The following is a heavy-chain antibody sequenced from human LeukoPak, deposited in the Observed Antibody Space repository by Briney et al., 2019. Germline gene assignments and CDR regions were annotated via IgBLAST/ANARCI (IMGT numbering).Heavy chain of an antibody. Sequence: PGGSLRLSCAASGFTFSSYWMHWVRQAPGKGLVWVSRINSDGSSTSYADSVKGRFTISRDNSKNTLYLQMNSLRAEDTAVYYCARVGQGDAFDIWGQGTMVTVSS. J-gene: IGHJ3*02. CDR3: ARVGQGDAFDI. D-gene: IGHD3/OR15-3a*01. V-gene: IGHV3-74*01. CDR1: GFTFSSYW. CDR2: INSDGSST.